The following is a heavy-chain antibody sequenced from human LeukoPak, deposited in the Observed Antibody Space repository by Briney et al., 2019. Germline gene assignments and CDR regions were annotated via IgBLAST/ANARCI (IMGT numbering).Heavy chain of an antibody. J-gene: IGHJ3*01. V-gene: IGHV3-7*05. CDR1: GFTFSSYA. Sequence: GGSLRLSCAASGFTFSSYAMSWVRQAPGKGLEWVANVNQDGSEKYYVDSVKGRFTISRDNAKKSLYLQMNSLRVEDTAVYFCVRGFDGYYGFDLWGQGTMVTVSS. CDR2: VNQDGSEK. CDR3: VRGFDGYYGFDL. D-gene: IGHD5-24*01.